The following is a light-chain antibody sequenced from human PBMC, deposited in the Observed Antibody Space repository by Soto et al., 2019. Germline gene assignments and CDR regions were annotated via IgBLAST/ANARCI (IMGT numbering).Light chain of an antibody. Sequence: EIVLTQSPATLSLSPGERATLSCRASQSVSRHLAWYQQRPGQAPRLLIYDIYYRDSGIPAGFSGSGSGTAFTLTIRSLEPEASAVYYCQQRNWPRITFGQGTKLEI. CDR2: DIY. CDR1: QSVSRH. CDR3: QQRNWPRIT. J-gene: IGKJ2*01. V-gene: IGKV3-11*01.